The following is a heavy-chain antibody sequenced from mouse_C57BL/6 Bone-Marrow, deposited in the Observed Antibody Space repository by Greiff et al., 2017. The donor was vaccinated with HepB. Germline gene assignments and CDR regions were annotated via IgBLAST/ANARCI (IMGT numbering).Heavy chain of an antibody. Sequence: EVQLQQSGPGLVKPSQSLSLTCSVTGYSITSGYYWNWIRQFPGNKLEWMGYISYDGSNNYNPSLKNRISITRDTSKNQFFLKLNSVTTEDTATYYCARERDYYYGSSSWFAYWGQGTLVTVSA. CDR1: GYSITSGYY. D-gene: IGHD1-1*01. J-gene: IGHJ3*01. V-gene: IGHV3-6*01. CDR2: ISYDGSN. CDR3: ARERDYYYGSSSWFAY.